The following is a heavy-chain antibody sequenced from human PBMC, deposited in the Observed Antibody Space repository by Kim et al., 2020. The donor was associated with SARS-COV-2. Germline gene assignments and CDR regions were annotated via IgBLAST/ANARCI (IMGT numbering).Heavy chain of an antibody. V-gene: IGHV3-23*01. D-gene: IGHD1-26*01. CDR3: GRGRGSGRYSFDY. J-gene: IGHJ4*02. Sequence: YAACVEGRFTTSRENSKNTLYLQMNSLRAEATAVYYCGRGRGSGRYSFDYWGQGSLVTVSS.